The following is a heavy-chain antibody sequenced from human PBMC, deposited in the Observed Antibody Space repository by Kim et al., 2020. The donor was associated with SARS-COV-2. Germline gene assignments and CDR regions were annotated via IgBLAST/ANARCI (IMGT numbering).Heavy chain of an antibody. V-gene: IGHV4-38-2*02. CDR1: GYSISSGYY. Sequence: SETLSLTCTVSGYSISSGYYWGWIRQPPGKGLEWIGSIYHSGSTYYNPSLKSRVTISVDTSKNQFSLKLSSVTAADTAVYYCARVQWLVPYYYGMDVWGQGTTVTVSS. CDR3: ARVQWLVPYYYGMDV. D-gene: IGHD6-19*01. CDR2: IYHSGST. J-gene: IGHJ6*02.